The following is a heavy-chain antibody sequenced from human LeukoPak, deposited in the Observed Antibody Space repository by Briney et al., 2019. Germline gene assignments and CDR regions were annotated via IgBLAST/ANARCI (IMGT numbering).Heavy chain of an antibody. J-gene: IGHJ3*02. V-gene: IGHV3-48*01. D-gene: IGHD3-10*01. Sequence: PGGSLRLSCAASGFTFSSYSMNWVRQAPGKGLEWVSYISSSSTIYYADSVKGRFTISRDNAKNSLYLQMNSLRAEDTAVYYCARVTLSPGGDDAFDIWGQGTMVTVSS. CDR1: GFTFSSYS. CDR2: ISSSSTI. CDR3: ARVTLSPGGDDAFDI.